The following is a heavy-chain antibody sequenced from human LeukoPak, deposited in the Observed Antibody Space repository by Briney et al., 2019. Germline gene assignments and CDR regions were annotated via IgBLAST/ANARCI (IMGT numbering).Heavy chain of an antibody. J-gene: IGHJ4*02. CDR3: ARVGHASLGFDY. CDR1: GFTVSSSC. Sequence: GGSLRLSCAASGFTVSSSCMSWVRQAPGKGLEWVSLIYSGGDTYYTDSVKGRFTISRDNSKNTLFLQMNNLRAEDTAVYYCARVGHASLGFDYWGQGTLVTVSS. CDR2: IYSGGDT. D-gene: IGHD3-16*01. V-gene: IGHV3-53*01.